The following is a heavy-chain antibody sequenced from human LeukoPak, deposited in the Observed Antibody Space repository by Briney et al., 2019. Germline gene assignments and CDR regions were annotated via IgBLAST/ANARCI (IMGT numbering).Heavy chain of an antibody. CDR2: ISSSGSTI. CDR1: GFTFSDYY. D-gene: IGHD6-19*01. CDR3: AKEMIAVAGTLCDY. J-gene: IGHJ4*02. V-gene: IGHV3-11*04. Sequence: PGGSLRLSCAASGFTFSDYYMSWIRQAPGKGLEWVSYISSSGSTIYYADSVKGRFTISRDNSKNTLYLQMNSLRAEDTAVYYCAKEMIAVAGTLCDYWGQGTLVTVSS.